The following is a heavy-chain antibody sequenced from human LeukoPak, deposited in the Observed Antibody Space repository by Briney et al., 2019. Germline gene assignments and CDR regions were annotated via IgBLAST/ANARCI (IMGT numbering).Heavy chain of an antibody. D-gene: IGHD3-22*01. V-gene: IGHV1-2*06. CDR1: GYTFTGYY. CDR2: INPNSGGT. Sequence: GASVKVSCKASGYTFTGYYMHWVRQAPGQGLEWMGRINPNSGGTNYAQKFQGRVTMTRDTSISTAYMELSRLRSDDTAVYYCARGTRYYDSSGYYSDRNWFDPWGQGTLVTVSS. J-gene: IGHJ5*02. CDR3: ARGTRYYDSSGYYSDRNWFDP.